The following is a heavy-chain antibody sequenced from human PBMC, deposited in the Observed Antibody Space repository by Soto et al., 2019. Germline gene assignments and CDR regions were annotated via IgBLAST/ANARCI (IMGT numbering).Heavy chain of an antibody. CDR3: ARGIREYSRYDPETFDY. J-gene: IGHJ4*02. V-gene: IGHV1-69*02. Sequence: GASVKVSCKASGGTFSSYTISWVRQAPGQGLEWMGRIIPILGIANYAQKFQGRVTITADKSTSTAYMELSSLRSEDTAVYYCARGIREYSRYDPETFDYWGQGTLVTVSS. CDR1: GGTFSSYT. CDR2: IIPILGIA. D-gene: IGHD5-12*01.